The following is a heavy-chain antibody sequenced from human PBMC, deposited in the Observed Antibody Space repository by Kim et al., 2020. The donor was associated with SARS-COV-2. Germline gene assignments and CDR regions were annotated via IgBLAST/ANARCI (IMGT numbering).Heavy chain of an antibody. CDR2: ISYDGSNK. V-gene: IGHV3-30*18. J-gene: IGHJ6*02. D-gene: IGHD7-27*01. Sequence: GGSLRLSCAASGFTFSSYGMHWVRQAPGKGLEWVAVISYDGSNKYYADSVKGRFTISRDNSKNTLYLQMNSLRAEDTAVYYCAKVGTIAYGMDVWGQGTTVTVSS. CDR3: AKVGTIAYGMDV. CDR1: GFTFSSYG.